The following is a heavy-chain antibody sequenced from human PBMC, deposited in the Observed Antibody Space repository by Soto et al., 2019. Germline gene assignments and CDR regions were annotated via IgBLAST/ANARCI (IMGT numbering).Heavy chain of an antibody. Sequence: HPGGSLRLSCAASGFTFSSYAMHWVRQAPGKGLEWVAVISYDGSNKYYADSVKGRFTISRDNSKNTLYLQMNSLRAEDTAVYYCARAREWELLRYYYYGMDVWGQGTTVTVSS. CDR2: ISYDGSNK. D-gene: IGHD1-26*01. J-gene: IGHJ6*02. V-gene: IGHV3-30-3*01. CDR3: ARAREWELLRYYYYGMDV. CDR1: GFTFSSYA.